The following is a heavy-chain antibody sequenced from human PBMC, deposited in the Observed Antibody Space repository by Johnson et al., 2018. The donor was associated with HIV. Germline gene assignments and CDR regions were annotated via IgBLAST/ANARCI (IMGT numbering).Heavy chain of an antibody. CDR1: GFTFSTYG. D-gene: IGHD1-14*01. CDR3: NQDAFDI. CDR2: IRYDGSNK. Sequence: QVQLVESGGGVVQPGGSLRLSCAASGFTFSTYGMHWVRQAPGKGLEWVAFIRYDGSNKYYADSVKGRFTISRDNSKNTLYLQMNSLRAEDTAVYYCNQDAFDIWGQGTMVTVSS. V-gene: IGHV3-30*02. J-gene: IGHJ3*02.